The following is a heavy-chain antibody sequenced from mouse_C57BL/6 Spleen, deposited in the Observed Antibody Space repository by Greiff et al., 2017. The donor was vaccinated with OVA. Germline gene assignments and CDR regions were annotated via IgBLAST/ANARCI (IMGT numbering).Heavy chain of an antibody. J-gene: IGHJ4*01. CDR3: AREGSSGHYAMDY. D-gene: IGHD3-2*02. V-gene: IGHV1-53*01. CDR2: INPSNGGT. Sequence: VQLQQPGTELVKPGASVKLSCKASGYTFTSYWMHWVKQRPGQGLEWIGNINPSNGGTNYNEKFKSKATLTVDKSSSTAYMQLSSLTSEDSAVYYCAREGSSGHYAMDYWGQGTSVTVSS. CDR1: GYTFTSYW.